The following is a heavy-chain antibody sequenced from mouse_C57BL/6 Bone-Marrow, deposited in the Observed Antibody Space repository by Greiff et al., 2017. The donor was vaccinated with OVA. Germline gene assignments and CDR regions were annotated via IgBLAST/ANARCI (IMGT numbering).Heavy chain of an antibody. CDR1: GYTFTDYE. J-gene: IGHJ3*01. CDR3: TRSNPAWFAY. Sequence: QVQLQQSGAELVRPGASVTLSCKASGYTFTDYEMHWVKQTPVHGLEWIGAIDPETGGTAYNQKFKGKAILTADKSSSTAYMELRSLTSEDSAVYYCTRSNPAWFAYWGQGTLVTVSA. D-gene: IGHD2-5*01. V-gene: IGHV1-15*01. CDR2: IDPETGGT.